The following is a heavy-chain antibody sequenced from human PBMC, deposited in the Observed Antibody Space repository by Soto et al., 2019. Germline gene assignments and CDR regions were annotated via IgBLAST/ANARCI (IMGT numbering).Heavy chain of an antibody. Sequence: SETLSLTCAVYGGSFSGYYWSWIRQPPGKGLEWIGEINHSGSTNYNPSLKSRVTISVDTSKNQFSLKLSSVTAADTAVYYCAREDIAAAGGRRYYYYGMDVWGQGTTVTVSS. CDR1: GGSFSGYY. J-gene: IGHJ6*02. CDR3: AREDIAAAGGRRYYYYGMDV. D-gene: IGHD6-13*01. CDR2: INHSGST. V-gene: IGHV4-34*01.